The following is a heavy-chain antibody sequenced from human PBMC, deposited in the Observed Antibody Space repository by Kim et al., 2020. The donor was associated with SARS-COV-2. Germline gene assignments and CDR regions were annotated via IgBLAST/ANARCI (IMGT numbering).Heavy chain of an antibody. Sequence: SETLSLTCTVSGGSISSGGYYWSWIRQHPGKGLEWIGYIYYSGSTYYNPSLKSRVTISVDTSKNQFSLKLSSVTAADTAVYYCARDLRGDFWSGGYAFDIWGQGTMVTVSS. CDR2: IYYSGST. CDR3: ARDLRGDFWSGGYAFDI. CDR1: GGSISSGGYY. D-gene: IGHD3-3*01. J-gene: IGHJ3*02. V-gene: IGHV4-31*03.